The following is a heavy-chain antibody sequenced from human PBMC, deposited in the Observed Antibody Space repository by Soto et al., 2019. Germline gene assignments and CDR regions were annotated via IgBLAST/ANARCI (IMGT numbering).Heavy chain of an antibody. CDR3: ARDMYSSDYFVKWFEP. V-gene: IGHV3-30-3*01. D-gene: IGHD6-19*01. CDR1: GFSFSSYA. J-gene: IGHJ5*02. Sequence: QVRLVESGGGVVQPGRSLRLSCTASGFSFSSYAMYWFRQPPGKGLEWVAVISHDGINKHYADSVKGRVTVSRDNSNXXXXXXXXXXXXXXXXXYYCARDMYSSDYFVKWFEPWGQGTLVTVSS. CDR2: ISHDGINK.